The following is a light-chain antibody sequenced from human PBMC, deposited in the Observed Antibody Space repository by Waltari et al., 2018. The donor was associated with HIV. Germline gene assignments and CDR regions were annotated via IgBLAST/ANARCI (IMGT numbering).Light chain of an antibody. CDR2: DDK. CDR3: QVWNDGADRE. V-gene: IGLV3-21*04. CDR1: NIGRKP. J-gene: IGLJ3*02. Sequence: SYVLTQPPSVSVAAGKTATITCGGTNIGRKPVNWYQQRPGQAPVLVIHDDKARPTGIPERFSGSNSGNTATLTINRVEVGDEADYYCQVWNDGADREFGGGTKLAVL.